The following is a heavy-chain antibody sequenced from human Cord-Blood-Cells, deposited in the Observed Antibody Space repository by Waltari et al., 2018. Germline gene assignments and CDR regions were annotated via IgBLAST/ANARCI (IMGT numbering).Heavy chain of an antibody. CDR3: AREGGISRYFDL. J-gene: IGHJ2*01. CDR2: VYSGGST. V-gene: IGHV3-53*02. Sequence: EVQLVETGGGLIQPGGSLRLSCAASGFTVSSNYMSWVRQAPGKGLECVSVVYSGGSTYYAESVKGRFTSSGDKSKNTLYLQMNRLRAEDTAVYYCAREGGISRYFDLWGRGTLVTVSS. CDR1: GFTVSSNY.